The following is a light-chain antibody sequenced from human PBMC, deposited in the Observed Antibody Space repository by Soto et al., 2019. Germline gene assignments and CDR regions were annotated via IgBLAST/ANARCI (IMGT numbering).Light chain of an antibody. CDR1: QGIGDR. V-gene: IGKV1-12*01. CDR3: LHTYSFPRT. Sequence: ILMTQSPSSLSASPGDRVTLTCRASQGIGDRLAWYQQKPGKVPQLLIYFASTLGSGVPSRFSGSGSGTDFILTINTLQADDFATYYCLHTYSFPRTFGQGTKVDI. CDR2: FAS. J-gene: IGKJ1*01.